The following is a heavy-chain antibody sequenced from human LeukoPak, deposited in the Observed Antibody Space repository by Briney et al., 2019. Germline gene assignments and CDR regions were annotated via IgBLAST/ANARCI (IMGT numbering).Heavy chain of an antibody. CDR2: ISENI. CDR3: VREIGRPKTFYFDS. CDR1: GFVFSRDN. Sequence: GGSLRLSRTASGFVFSRDNMNWVRQAPGKGLEWVSHISENIYHADSVKGRFTISRDNAKNSLYLQMSNLRAEDTAMYYCVREIGRPKTFYFDSWGRGTLVIVSS. J-gene: IGHJ4*02. V-gene: IGHV3-69-1*01.